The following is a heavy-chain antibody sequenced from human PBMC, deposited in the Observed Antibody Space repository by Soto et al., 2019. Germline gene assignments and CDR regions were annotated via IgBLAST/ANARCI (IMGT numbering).Heavy chain of an antibody. D-gene: IGHD2-2*01. J-gene: IGHJ5*02. V-gene: IGHV4-59*01. CDR2: IYYSGST. CDR1: GGSISSYY. Sequence: SETLSLTCTVSGGSISSYYWSWIRQPPGKGLEWIGYIYYSGSTNYNPSLKSRVTISVDTSKNQFSLKLSSVTAADTAVYYCARVGEVVPAAMLWFDPWGQGTLVTVSS. CDR3: ARVGEVVPAAMLWFDP.